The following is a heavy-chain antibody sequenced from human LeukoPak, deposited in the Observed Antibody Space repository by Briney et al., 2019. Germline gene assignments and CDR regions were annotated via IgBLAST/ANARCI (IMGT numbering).Heavy chain of an antibody. Sequence: SQTLSLTCTVSGGSISSGSYCWNWIRQPAGKGLEWIGRIYTSGSTNYNPSLKSRVTISVDTSKNQFSLKLSSVTAADTAVYYCARVDGDYLFEDYWGQGTLVTVSS. CDR1: GGSISSGSYC. CDR2: IYTSGST. V-gene: IGHV4-61*02. D-gene: IGHD4-17*01. J-gene: IGHJ4*02. CDR3: ARVDGDYLFEDY.